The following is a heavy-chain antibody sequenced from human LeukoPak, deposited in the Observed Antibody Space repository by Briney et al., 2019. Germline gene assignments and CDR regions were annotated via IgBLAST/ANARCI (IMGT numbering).Heavy chain of an antibody. Sequence: SGGSLRLSCVASGFTVSSNYMSWVRQAPGKGLEWVSVIYSAGSTYYADSVKGRFTISRDNSKNTLYLQMNSLRAEDTAVYYCAREKESYGLTFDYWGQGTLVTVSS. V-gene: IGHV3-66*01. CDR2: IYSAGST. D-gene: IGHD5-18*01. CDR1: GFTVSSNY. J-gene: IGHJ4*02. CDR3: AREKESYGLTFDY.